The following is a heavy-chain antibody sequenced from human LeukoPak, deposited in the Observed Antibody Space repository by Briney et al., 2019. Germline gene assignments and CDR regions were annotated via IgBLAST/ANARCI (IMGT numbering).Heavy chain of an antibody. J-gene: IGHJ4*02. CDR1: GGSFSGYY. CDR3: ARGRGYSSGWYSSLGFDY. Sequence: PSETLSLTCAVNGGSFSGYYWSWIRQPPGKGLEWIGEINHSGSTNYNPSLKSRVTISVDTSKNQFSLKLSSVTAADTAVYYCARGRGYSSGWYSSLGFDYWGQGTLVTVSS. D-gene: IGHD6-19*01. CDR2: INHSGST. V-gene: IGHV4-34*01.